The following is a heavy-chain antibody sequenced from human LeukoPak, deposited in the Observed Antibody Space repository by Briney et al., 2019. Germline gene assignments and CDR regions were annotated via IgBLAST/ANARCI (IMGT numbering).Heavy chain of an antibody. CDR3: AGGGGYCSSTSCPDAFDI. CDR2: IYHSGSI. D-gene: IGHD2-2*01. CDR1: GGSISSGGYY. Sequence: PSETLSLTCTVSGGSISSGGYYWSWIRQPPGKGLEWIGYIYHSGSIYYNPSLKSRVTISVDRSKNQFSLKLSSVTAADTAVYYCAGGGGYCSSTSCPDAFDIWGQGTMVTVSS. J-gene: IGHJ3*02. V-gene: IGHV4-30-2*01.